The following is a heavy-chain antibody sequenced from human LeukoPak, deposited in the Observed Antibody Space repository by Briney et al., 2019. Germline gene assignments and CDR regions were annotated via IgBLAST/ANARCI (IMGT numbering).Heavy chain of an antibody. D-gene: IGHD1-26*01. V-gene: IGHV3-15*01. CDR1: GLTFINAW. Sequence: GGSLRLSCATSGLTFINAWMSWFRQAPGKGLEWVGRIKSKTDGGTSDYAAPVQGRFTISRDDSKNTLYLQMNSLKIEDTAVYYCATDPGEWEPIWGQGTMVTVSS. CDR3: ATDPGEWEPI. J-gene: IGHJ3*02. CDR2: IKSKTDGGTS.